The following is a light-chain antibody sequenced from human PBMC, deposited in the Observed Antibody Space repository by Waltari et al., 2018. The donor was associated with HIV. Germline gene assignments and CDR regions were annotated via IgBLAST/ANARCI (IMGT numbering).Light chain of an antibody. Sequence: EIVLTQSPGTLSLSPGERGILSCRASQTVNSNYLAWYQQKPGHAPRLLIYGTFTRATGIPDRFSGSGSGTDFTLTISRLEPEDFAVYYCQQYGSSFGGGTKVEIK. CDR2: GTF. CDR1: QTVNSNY. J-gene: IGKJ4*01. V-gene: IGKV3-20*01. CDR3: QQYGSS.